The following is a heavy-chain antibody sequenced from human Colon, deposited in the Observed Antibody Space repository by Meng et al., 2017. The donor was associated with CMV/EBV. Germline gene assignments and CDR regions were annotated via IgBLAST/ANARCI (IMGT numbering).Heavy chain of an antibody. CDR1: GFTFSSYS. Sequence: GGSLRLSCAASGFTFSSYSMNWVRQAPGKGLEWVSSISSSSSHIYYADSVKGRFTISRDNAKNSLYLQMNSLRAEDTAVYYCARDRRPYPRGYYYYGMDVWGQGTTVTVSS. J-gene: IGHJ6*02. V-gene: IGHV3-21*01. D-gene: IGHD3-10*01. CDR2: ISSSSSHI. CDR3: ARDRRPYPRGYYYYGMDV.